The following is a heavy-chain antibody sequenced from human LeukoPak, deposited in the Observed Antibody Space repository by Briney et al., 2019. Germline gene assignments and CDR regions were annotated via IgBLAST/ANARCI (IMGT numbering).Heavy chain of an antibody. CDR3: ARRGYSYGYGDY. CDR1: GGSFSGYY. D-gene: IGHD5-18*01. Sequence: PSETLSLTCAVYGGSFSGYYWSWIRQPPGKGLEWIGEINHSGSTNYNPSLKSRVTISVDTSKNQFSLKLSSVTAADTAVYYCARRGYSYGYGDYWGQGTLVTVSS. CDR2: INHSGST. V-gene: IGHV4-34*01. J-gene: IGHJ4*02.